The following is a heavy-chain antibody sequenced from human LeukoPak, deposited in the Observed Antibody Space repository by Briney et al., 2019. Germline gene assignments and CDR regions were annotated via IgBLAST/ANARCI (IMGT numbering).Heavy chain of an antibody. V-gene: IGHV3-23*01. CDR2: IGGSGGST. CDR3: AKDPRAHWGYFEH. D-gene: IGHD7-27*01. Sequence: GGPLRLSCAASGFTFTSYAVSWVRPAPGKGLEWVSAIGGSGGSTYYADSEKGAFTTSRDNSKNTLYLQMHSLIAEDTAVYYCAKDPRAHWGYFEHWGQGTLVPVLS. J-gene: IGHJ4*02. CDR1: GFTFTSYA.